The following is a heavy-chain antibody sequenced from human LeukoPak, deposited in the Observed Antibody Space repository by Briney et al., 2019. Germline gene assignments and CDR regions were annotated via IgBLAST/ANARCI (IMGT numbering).Heavy chain of an antibody. V-gene: IGHV3-23*01. Sequence: PGGSLRLSCAASGFIFRSYSMNWVRQAPGKGLEWVSAISGSGGSTYYADSVKGRFTISRDNSKNTLYLQMNSLRAEDTAVYYCAKVQKYSGSYYYFDYWGQGTLVTVSS. CDR3: AKVQKYSGSYYYFDY. CDR2: ISGSGGST. J-gene: IGHJ4*02. CDR1: GFIFRSYS. D-gene: IGHD1-26*01.